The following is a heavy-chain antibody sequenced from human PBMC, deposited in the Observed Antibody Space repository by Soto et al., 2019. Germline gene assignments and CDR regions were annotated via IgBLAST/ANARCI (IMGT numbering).Heavy chain of an antibody. CDR2: ISYDGSNK. Sequence: GGSLRLSCAASGFTFSSYAMHWVRQAPGKGLEWVAVISYDGSNKYYADSVKGRFTISRDNSKNTLYLQMNSLRAEDTAVYCAAESYYESNGTKGRIDWGQGTLVTVSS. J-gene: IGHJ4*02. V-gene: IGHV3-30-3*01. CDR3: AESYYESNGTKGRID. D-gene: IGHD3-22*01. CDR1: GFTFSSYA.